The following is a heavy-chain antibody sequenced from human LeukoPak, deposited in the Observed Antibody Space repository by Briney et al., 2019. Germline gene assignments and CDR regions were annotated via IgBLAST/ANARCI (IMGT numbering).Heavy chain of an antibody. V-gene: IGHV4-59*08. CDR3: ARHLEAFDY. D-gene: IGHD5-24*01. J-gene: IGHJ4*02. CDR1: GGSISSYY. CDR2: IYYSGST. Sequence: SETLSLTCTVSGGSISSYYWSWIRRPPGKGLEWIGYIYYSGSTNYNPSLKSRVTISVDTSKDQFSLKLSSVTAADTAVYYCARHLEAFDYWGQGTLVTVSS.